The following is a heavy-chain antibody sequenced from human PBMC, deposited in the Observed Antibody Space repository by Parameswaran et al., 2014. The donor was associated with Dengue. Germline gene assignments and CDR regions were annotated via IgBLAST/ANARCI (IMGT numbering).Heavy chain of an antibody. D-gene: IGHD1-26*01. CDR2: ISAYNGNT. Sequence: WVRQAPGQGLEWMGWISAYNGNTNYAQKLQGRVTMTTDTSTSTAYMELRSLRSDDTAVYYCARDGGSFDFGMDVWGQGTTVTVSS. J-gene: IGHJ6*02. V-gene: IGHV1-18*01. CDR3: ARDGGSFDFGMDV.